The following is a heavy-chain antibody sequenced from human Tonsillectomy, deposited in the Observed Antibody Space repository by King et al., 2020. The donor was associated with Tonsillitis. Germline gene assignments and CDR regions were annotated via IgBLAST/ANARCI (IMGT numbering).Heavy chain of an antibody. J-gene: IGHJ3*02. CDR3: AKVLWGTDDAFDI. V-gene: IGHV3-9*01. CDR2: ISWNSGSI. CDR1: GFTFDDYA. Sequence: VQLVESGGGLVQPGRSLRLSCAASGFTFDDYAMHWVRQAPGKGLEWVSGISWNSGSIGYADSVKGRFTISRDNAKNSLYLQMNSLRAEDTALYYCAKVLWGTDDAFDIWGQGTMVTVSS. D-gene: IGHD3-10*01.